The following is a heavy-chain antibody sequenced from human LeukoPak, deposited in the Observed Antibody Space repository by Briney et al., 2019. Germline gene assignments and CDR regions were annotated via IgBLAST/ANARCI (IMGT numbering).Heavy chain of an antibody. CDR2: TYYMSKWYN. CDR3: ARDYDFWSGYYFFFDY. V-gene: IGHV6-1*01. CDR1: GDSVSSNSAA. Sequence: TQTLSLTCAISGDSVSSNSAAWNWIRQSPSRGLEWLGRTYYMSKWYNDYAVSVKSRITSKPDTSENQFSLQLNSVTHEDTAVYYCARDYDFWSGYYFFFDYWGQGTLVTVS. J-gene: IGHJ4*02. D-gene: IGHD3-3*01.